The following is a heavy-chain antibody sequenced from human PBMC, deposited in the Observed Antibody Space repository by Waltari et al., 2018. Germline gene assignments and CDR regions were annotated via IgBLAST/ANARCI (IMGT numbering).Heavy chain of an antibody. CDR1: GFTFSSYS. CDR2: ISSSSSYI. CDR3: ARGLAMIVVVAIPYDAFDI. V-gene: IGHV3-21*01. D-gene: IGHD3-22*01. J-gene: IGHJ3*02. Sequence: EVQLVESGGGLVKPGGSLRLSCAASGFTFSSYSMNWVRQAPGKGLEWVSSISSSSSYIYYADSVKGRFTISRDNAKNSLYLQMNSLRAEDTAVYYCARGLAMIVVVAIPYDAFDIWGQGTMVTVSS.